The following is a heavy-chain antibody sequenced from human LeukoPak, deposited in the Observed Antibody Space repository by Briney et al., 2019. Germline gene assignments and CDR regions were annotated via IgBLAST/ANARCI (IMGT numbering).Heavy chain of an antibody. J-gene: IGHJ6*02. D-gene: IGHD5-18*01. V-gene: IGHV4-59*01. CDR3: ARDHGYSYGYYYGMDV. CDR2: IYYSGST. CDR1: GGSISSYY. Sequence: SETLSLTCTVSGGSISSYYWSWIRQPPGKGLEWIGSIYYSGSTNYNPSLKTRVTISVDTSKKQFSLKLTSVTAADTAVYYCARDHGYSYGYYYGMDVWGQGTTVTVSS.